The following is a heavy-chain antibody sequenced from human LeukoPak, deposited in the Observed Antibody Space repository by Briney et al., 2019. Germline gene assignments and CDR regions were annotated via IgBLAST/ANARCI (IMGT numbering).Heavy chain of an antibody. J-gene: IGHJ6*03. CDR2: ISYDGSNK. V-gene: IGHV3-30-3*01. Sequence: GGSLRLSCAASGFTFSSYAMHWVRQAPGKGLEWVAVISYDGSNKYYADSVKGRFTISRDNSKNTLYLQMNSLRAEDTAVYYCAKGRYCSSTSCYTKYYYMDVWGKGTTVTVSS. D-gene: IGHD2-2*02. CDR3: AKGRYCSSTSCYTKYYYMDV. CDR1: GFTFSSYA.